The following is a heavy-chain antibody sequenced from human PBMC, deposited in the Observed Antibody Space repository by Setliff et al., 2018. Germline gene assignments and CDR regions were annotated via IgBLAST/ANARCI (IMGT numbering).Heavy chain of an antibody. CDR3: RFWSGYYHYYFDF. D-gene: IGHD3-3*01. CDR1: GGSFSNYY. V-gene: IGHV4-34*01. CDR2: INHSGST. Sequence: SETLSLTCTVYGGSFSNYYWSWIRQPPGKGLEWIGEINHSGSTNYNPSLTSRVTISVDTSKNQFSLKLSSVTAADTAVYYCRFWSGYYHYYFDFWGQGTLVTVSS. J-gene: IGHJ4*02.